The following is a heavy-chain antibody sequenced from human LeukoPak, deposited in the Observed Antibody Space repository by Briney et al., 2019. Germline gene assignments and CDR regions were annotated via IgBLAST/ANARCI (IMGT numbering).Heavy chain of an antibody. Sequence: GGSLRPSCAASGFTFSTYCVHWARQAPGKGLVWLSHIKFDGSSTTYADSVKGPFTISRDKAKNTLYLQMNSLRAEDTAVYYCARTGYYNGQDFWGKGTLVTVSP. CDR1: GFTFSTYC. J-gene: IGHJ4*02. V-gene: IGHV3-74*01. D-gene: IGHD3-9*01. CDR3: ARTGYYNGQDF. CDR2: IKFDGSST.